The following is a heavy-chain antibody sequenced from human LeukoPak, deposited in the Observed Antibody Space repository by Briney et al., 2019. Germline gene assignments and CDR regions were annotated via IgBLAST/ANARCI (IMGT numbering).Heavy chain of an antibody. Sequence: TSETLSLTCTVSGDSINSLDLWSWVRQPPGKGLEWIGEMYLSGTTHSNPSVKSRVTISINKSKNQFFLNLSSVTAADTAVYYCAGLVGRYSSGLYYYYFDYWGQGTLVTVSS. D-gene: IGHD3-22*01. CDR3: AGLVGRYSSGLYYYYFDY. CDR2: MYLSGTT. V-gene: IGHV4-4*02. J-gene: IGHJ4*02. CDR1: GDSINSLDL.